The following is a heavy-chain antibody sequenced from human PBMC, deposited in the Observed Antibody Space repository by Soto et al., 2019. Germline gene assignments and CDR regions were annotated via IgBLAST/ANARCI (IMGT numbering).Heavy chain of an antibody. V-gene: IGHV4-39*01. CDR2: IYYSGST. D-gene: IGHD1-1*01. Sequence: SETLSLTCTVSGGSISSSSYYWGWIRQPPGKGLEWIGSIYYSGSTYYNPSLKSRVTISVDTSKNQFSLKLNSVTAADTAVYCCARSTTGTTGPSALRYWGQGTLVTVSS. J-gene: IGHJ4*02. CDR1: GGSISSSSYY. CDR3: ARSTTGTTGPSALRY.